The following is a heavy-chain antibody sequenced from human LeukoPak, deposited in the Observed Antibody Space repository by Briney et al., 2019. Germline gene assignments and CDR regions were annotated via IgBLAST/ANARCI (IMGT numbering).Heavy chain of an antibody. CDR1: GFTFSSYA. CDR2: IPFDGSNK. CDR3: ARDPQY. Sequence: GRSLRLSCAASGFTFSSYAMHWVRQAPGKGLEWVAVIPFDGSNKYYTDSVKGRFTISRDNSKNTLYLQVSSLRTEDTAVYYCARDPQYWGRGTLVTVSA. V-gene: IGHV3-30*10. J-gene: IGHJ4*02.